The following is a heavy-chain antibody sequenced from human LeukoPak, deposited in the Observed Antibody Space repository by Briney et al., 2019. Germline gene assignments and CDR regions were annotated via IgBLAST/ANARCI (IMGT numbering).Heavy chain of an antibody. D-gene: IGHD4-17*01. J-gene: IGHJ4*02. Sequence: SGGSLRLSCAASGFTVSSNYINWVRQAPGKGLEWVSLIYGSTSADYADSVKGRFTISRDTSMNTVYLQMNRLRAEDTAVYYCARLNFGDDYWGQGTLVTVSS. CDR3: ARLNFGDDY. CDR1: GFTVSSNY. CDR2: IYGSTSA. V-gene: IGHV3-66*01.